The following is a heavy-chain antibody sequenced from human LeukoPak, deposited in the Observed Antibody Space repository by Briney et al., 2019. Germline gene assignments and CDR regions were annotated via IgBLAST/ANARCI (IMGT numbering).Heavy chain of an antibody. D-gene: IGHD3-16*01. Sequence: ASVKVSCKASGYNFPRNGISWVRQAPGQGLEWMGWISVNSGNTNYAQKFQDRVTLTTDTATSTAYMELRSLISDDTAVYFCARDVNYAFDYWGQGTLVTVSS. CDR3: ARDVNYAFDY. J-gene: IGHJ4*02. CDR2: ISVNSGNT. CDR1: GYNFPRNG. V-gene: IGHV1-18*01.